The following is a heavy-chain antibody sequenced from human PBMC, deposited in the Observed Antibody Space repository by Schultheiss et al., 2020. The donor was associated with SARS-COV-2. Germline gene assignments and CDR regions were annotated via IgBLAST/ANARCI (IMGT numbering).Heavy chain of an antibody. D-gene: IGHD6-19*01. Sequence: GSLRLSCTVSGGSISSYYWSWIRQPAGKGLEWIGRIYTSGSTNYNPSLKSRVTISVDTSKNQFSLKLSSVTAADTAVYYCARGRKPKYSSGWYVGGDFDYWGQGTLVTVSS. V-gene: IGHV4-4*07. CDR2: IYTSGST. J-gene: IGHJ4*02. CDR3: ARGRKPKYSSGWYVGGDFDY. CDR1: GGSISSYY.